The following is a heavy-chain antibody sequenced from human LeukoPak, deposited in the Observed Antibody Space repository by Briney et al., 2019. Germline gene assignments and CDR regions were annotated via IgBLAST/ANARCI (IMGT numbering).Heavy chain of an antibody. CDR3: ARASDIVLMVYAVYYGMDV. J-gene: IGHJ6*02. CDR2: ISSSSSYI. Sequence: PGGSLRLSCAASGFTFSSYSMTWVRQAPGKGLEWVSSISSSSSYIYYADSVKGRFTISRDNAKNSLYLQMNSLRAEDTAVYYCARASDIVLMVYAVYYGMDVWGQGTTVTVFS. D-gene: IGHD2-8*01. CDR1: GFTFSSYS. V-gene: IGHV3-21*01.